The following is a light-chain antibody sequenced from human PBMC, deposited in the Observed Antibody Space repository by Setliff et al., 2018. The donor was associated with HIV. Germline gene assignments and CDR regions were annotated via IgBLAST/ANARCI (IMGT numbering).Light chain of an antibody. V-gene: IGLV1-44*01. J-gene: IGLJ1*01. CDR1: SSNIRTNA. CDR3: ASWDDSLNGQV. CDR2: SNN. Sequence: QSVLTXXPSTSGTPGQRVTISCSGSSSNIRTNAGNWSQQLSGTAPKLLISSNNKRPSGVPDRFSDSKSGTSASLAIRGLQSEDEADYYCASWDDSLNGQVFGTGTXVTVL.